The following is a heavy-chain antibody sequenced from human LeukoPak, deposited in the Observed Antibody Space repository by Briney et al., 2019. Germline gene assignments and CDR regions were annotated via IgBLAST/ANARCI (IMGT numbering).Heavy chain of an antibody. J-gene: IGHJ4*02. V-gene: IGHV1-69*01. CDR3: ARAPYGAAAGTLYY. CDR1: GGTFSSYA. D-gene: IGHD6-13*01. Sequence: SVKVSCKAPGGTFSSYAISWVRQAPGQGLEWMGGIIPIFGTANYAQKFQGRVTITADESTSTAYMELSSLRSEDTAVYYCARAPYGAAAGTLYYWGQGTLVTVSS. CDR2: IIPIFGTA.